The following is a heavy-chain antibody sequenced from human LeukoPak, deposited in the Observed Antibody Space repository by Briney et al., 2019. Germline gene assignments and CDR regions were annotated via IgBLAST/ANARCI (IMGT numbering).Heavy chain of an antibody. CDR2: ISSSGST. J-gene: IGHJ4*02. Sequence: SETLSLTCTVSGDSLSSYHWSWLRQPPGKGLEWFGYISSSGSTSYNPSLETRLTISVDTSKIQFSLKLSSVTAADTAVYYCARVGRGDHTWGSYYCDHWGQGTLVSVSS. D-gene: IGHD3-16*01. CDR1: GDSLSSYH. V-gene: IGHV4-59*01. CDR3: ARVGRGDHTWGSYYCDH.